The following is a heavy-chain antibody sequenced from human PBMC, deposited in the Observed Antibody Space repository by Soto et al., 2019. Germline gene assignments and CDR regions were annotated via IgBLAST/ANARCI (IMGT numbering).Heavy chain of an antibody. D-gene: IGHD5-12*01. CDR2: IYYSGST. Sequence: LETLPHTCTVSGGSSISYYWSWIRQPPGKGKEWIGYIYYSGSTYYNPSLKSRVTISVDTSKNQFSLKLSSVTAADTAVYYCAREAGEKVATPRPYYFDYWGQGTLVTVSS. CDR1: GGSSISYY. V-gene: IGHV4-59*12. J-gene: IGHJ4*02. CDR3: AREAGEKVATPRPYYFDY.